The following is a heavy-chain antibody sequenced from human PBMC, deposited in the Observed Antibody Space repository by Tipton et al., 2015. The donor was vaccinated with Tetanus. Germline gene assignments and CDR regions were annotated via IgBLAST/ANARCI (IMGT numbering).Heavy chain of an antibody. J-gene: IGHJ4*02. CDR3: ARAHCSDGVCNFDF. V-gene: IGHV5-51*01. D-gene: IGHD2-15*01. CDR2: IYPGDSDT. CDR1: GYIFTNYW. Sequence: QLVQSEGEVKKPGESLKISCKGSGYIFTNYWIGWVRQKPGKGLEWMGIIYPGDSDTRYSPSFQGQVTISVDKSINTAYLQWSSLKASDTSMFYCARAHCSDGVCNFDFWGQGALVTVAS.